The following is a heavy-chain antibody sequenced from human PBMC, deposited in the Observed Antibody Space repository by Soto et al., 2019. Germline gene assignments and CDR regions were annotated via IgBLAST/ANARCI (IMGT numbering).Heavy chain of an antibody. V-gene: IGHV1-18*01. CDR1: GYTFISYG. D-gene: IGHD6-13*01. J-gene: IGHJ4*02. CDR3: ARAGFSTSWLGILATGVRGVEIDY. CDR2: ISAYNGKT. Sequence: QVQLVQSGAEVKKTGASVEVSCKASGYTFISYGISWVRQAPGQGLEWMGWISAYNGKTNYAQKCQGRVNMTSDTSTSRAYMELRSLRSDDTAVYYCARAGFSTSWLGILATGVRGVEIDYWGQGTLVTVSS.